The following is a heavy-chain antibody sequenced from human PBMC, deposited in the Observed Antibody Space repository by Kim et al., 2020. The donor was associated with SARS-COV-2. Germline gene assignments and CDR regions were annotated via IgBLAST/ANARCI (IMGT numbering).Heavy chain of an antibody. V-gene: IGHV4-31*02. J-gene: IGHJ5*02. Sequence: PSLQSRVTITVDTSKSQFSLTLSSVTAADTAVYYCARDRGTSAANWFDPWGQGTLVTVSS. D-gene: IGHD1-7*01. CDR3: ARDRGTSAANWFDP.